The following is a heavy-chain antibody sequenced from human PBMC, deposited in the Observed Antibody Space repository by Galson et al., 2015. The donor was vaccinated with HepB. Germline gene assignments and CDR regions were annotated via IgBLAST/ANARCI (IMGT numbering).Heavy chain of an antibody. Sequence: SLRLSCAASGFTFSSYGMHWVRQAPGKGLEWVAFIRYDGSNKYYADSVKGRFTISRDNSKNTLYLQMNSLRAEDTAVYYCANLGDNYDSSGYGPRGMYYYYGMDVWGQGTTVTVSS. CDR3: ANLGDNYDSSGYGPRGMYYYYGMDV. CDR2: IRYDGSNK. D-gene: IGHD3-22*01. V-gene: IGHV3-30*02. CDR1: GFTFSSYG. J-gene: IGHJ6*02.